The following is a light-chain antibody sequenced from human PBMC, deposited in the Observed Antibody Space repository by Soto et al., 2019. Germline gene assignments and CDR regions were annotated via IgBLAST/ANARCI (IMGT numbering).Light chain of an antibody. Sequence: EIVLTQSPATLSLSPGESATLSCRTSQSVSSNSLAWHQQKPGQAPRLLMYAASSRAAGIPDRFSGSGSGTDFTLTISRLEPEDSAVYYCQQRHMWPITFGQGTRLEIK. CDR1: QSVSSNS. J-gene: IGKJ5*01. V-gene: IGKV3D-20*02. CDR3: QQRHMWPIT. CDR2: AAS.